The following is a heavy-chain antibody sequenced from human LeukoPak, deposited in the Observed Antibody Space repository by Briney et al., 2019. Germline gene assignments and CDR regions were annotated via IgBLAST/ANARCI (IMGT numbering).Heavy chain of an antibody. CDR3: AKDREGGAAPRAKGFDY. CDR1: GFTFSSYA. Sequence: GGSLRLSCAASGFTFSSYAMSWVRQTPGKGLEWVSGIGASGGSTYYADSVKGRVTISRDNSKNTLYLEMNSLRAEDPAVYYCAKDREGGAAPRAKGFDYWGQGTLVSVSS. V-gene: IGHV3-23*01. D-gene: IGHD1-26*01. J-gene: IGHJ4*02. CDR2: IGASGGST.